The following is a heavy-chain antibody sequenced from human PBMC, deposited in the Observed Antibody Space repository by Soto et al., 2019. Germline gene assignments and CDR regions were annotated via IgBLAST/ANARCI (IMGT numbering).Heavy chain of an antibody. CDR2: IYWDDDK. Sequence: QITLKESGPTLVKPTQTLTLTCTFSGFSLSTSGVGVGWIRQPPGKALEWLALIYWDDDKRYSPSLKSRLTIPTDTSKDQVVLTMTNMDPVDTATYYCAHYFSILVDDAFDIWGQGTMVTVSS. V-gene: IGHV2-5*02. J-gene: IGHJ3*02. CDR3: AHYFSILVDDAFDI. CDR1: GFSLSTSGVG. D-gene: IGHD2-8*02.